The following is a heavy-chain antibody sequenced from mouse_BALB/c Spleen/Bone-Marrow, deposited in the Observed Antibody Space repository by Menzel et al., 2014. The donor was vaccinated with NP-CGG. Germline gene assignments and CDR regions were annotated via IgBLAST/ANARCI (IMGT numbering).Heavy chain of an antibody. CDR3: TYMGYYGSSYAMDY. J-gene: IGHJ4*01. Sequence: QVQLQQSGAELVKPGASVKLSCKASGYTFTSYWVHWVKLRPGQGFEWIGEINPSNGGTNYNEKFKRKATLTVDKSSSTDYMQHSSLTSEDSAVYYCTYMGYYGSSYAMDYWGQGTSVTVSS. V-gene: IGHV1S16*01. CDR2: INPSNGGT. D-gene: IGHD1-1*01. CDR1: GYTFTSYW.